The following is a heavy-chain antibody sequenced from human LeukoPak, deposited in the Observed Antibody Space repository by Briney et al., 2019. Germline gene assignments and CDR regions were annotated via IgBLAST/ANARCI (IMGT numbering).Heavy chain of an antibody. D-gene: IGHD3-3*01. CDR2: IIPIFGTA. CDR1: GGTFSSYA. Sequence: SVKVSCKASGGTFSSYAISWVRQAPGQGLEWMGGIIPIFGTANYAQKFQGRVTITADESTSTAYMELSSLRSEDTAVYYCARAERPAYYDFWSGFDYWGQGTLVTVSS. CDR3: ARAERPAYYDFWSGFDY. J-gene: IGHJ4*02. V-gene: IGHV1-69*01.